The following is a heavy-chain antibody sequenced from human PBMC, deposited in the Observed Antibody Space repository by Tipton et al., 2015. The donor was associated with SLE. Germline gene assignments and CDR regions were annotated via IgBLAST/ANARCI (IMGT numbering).Heavy chain of an antibody. Sequence: SSSSYYWGWIRQPPGKGLEWVSVISGSGFTTYYADSVKGRFTISRDNSKNTLYLQMNSLRAEDTAVYYCTSSVTGTFDYWGQGTLVTVSS. D-gene: IGHD1-7*01. CDR1: SSSSYY. CDR3: TSSVTGTFDY. V-gene: IGHV3-23*01. CDR2: ISGSGFTT. J-gene: IGHJ4*02.